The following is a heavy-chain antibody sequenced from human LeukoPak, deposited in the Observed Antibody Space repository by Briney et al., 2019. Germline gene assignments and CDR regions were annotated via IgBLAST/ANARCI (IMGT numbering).Heavy chain of an antibody. V-gene: IGHV3-30-3*01. J-gene: IGHJ6*02. CDR1: GFTFSSYA. D-gene: IGHD2-21*02. CDR3: ARDRLVARVVTAIPSYYYGMDV. Sequence: GGSLRLSCAASGFTFSSYAMHWVRQAPGKGLEWVAVISYDGSNKYYADSVKGRFTISRDNSKNTLYLQMNSLRAEDTAVYYCARDRLVARVVTAIPSYYYGMDVWGQGTTVTVSS. CDR2: ISYDGSNK.